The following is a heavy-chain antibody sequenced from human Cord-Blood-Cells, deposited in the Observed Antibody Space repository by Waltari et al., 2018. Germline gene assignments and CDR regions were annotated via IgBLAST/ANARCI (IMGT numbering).Heavy chain of an antibody. J-gene: IGHJ4*02. D-gene: IGHD3-10*01. CDR1: GGSISSGDYY. CDR2: IHYRGST. Sequence: QVQLQESGPGLVKPSQTLSLTCTVSGGSISSGDYYWSWIRQPPGKGLEWIGYIHYRGSTYYNPSLKGRVTISVDTSKNQFSLKLSSVTAADTAVYYCARDEGGSGSFDYWGQGTLVTVSS. V-gene: IGHV4-30-4*08. CDR3: ARDEGGSGSFDY.